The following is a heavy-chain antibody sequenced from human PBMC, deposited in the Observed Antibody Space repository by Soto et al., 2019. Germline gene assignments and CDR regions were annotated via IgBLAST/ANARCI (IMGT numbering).Heavy chain of an antibody. CDR1: GFTFGDSY. CDR3: VTDSRQTLPRAYSWF. Sequence: PGGSLRLSCAGSGFTFGDSYMSWIRQAPGKGLEWLSYTSPGSRYPAYADSVKGRFTISRDNSKNTFYLQMNSLRVEDTGVYFCVTDSRQTLPRAYSWFWGQGIVVTVSS. D-gene: IGHD2-15*01. CDR2: TSPGSRYP. J-gene: IGHJ4*02. V-gene: IGHV3-11*03.